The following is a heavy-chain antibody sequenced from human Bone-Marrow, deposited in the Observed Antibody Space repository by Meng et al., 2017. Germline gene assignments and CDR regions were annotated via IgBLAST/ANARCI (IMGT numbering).Heavy chain of an antibody. Sequence: QEQPQPSGPGLVKPSQTLSLTCTISGDSVSSTSAAWHWIRRSPSRGLEWLGRTYYGSRWYTDYAVSVKSRININPDTTENHFSLQLNSVTPEDTAVYYCARESSGSPLDYWGRGTLVTVSS. V-gene: IGHV6-1*01. J-gene: IGHJ4*02. CDR1: GDSVSSTSAA. CDR3: ARESSGSPLDY. CDR2: TYYGSRWYT. D-gene: IGHD1-26*01.